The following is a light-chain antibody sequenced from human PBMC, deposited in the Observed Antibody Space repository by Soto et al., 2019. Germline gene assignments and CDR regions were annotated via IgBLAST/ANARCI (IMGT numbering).Light chain of an antibody. V-gene: IGLV1-40*01. CDR1: SSNIGVGND. J-gene: IGLJ2*01. CDR3: QSYDISRSDALV. Sequence: QSVLTQPPSVSGAPGQRVTISCTGSSSNIGVGNDVHWYQQLPGTAPKLLIYDYNNRPSGVPDRFSASKAGTTASLAITRLQAEDEADYYYQSYDISRSDALVFGGGTKLTVL. CDR2: DYN.